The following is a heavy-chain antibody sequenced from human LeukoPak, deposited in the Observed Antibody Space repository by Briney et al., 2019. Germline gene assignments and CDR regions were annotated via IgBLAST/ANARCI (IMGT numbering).Heavy chain of an antibody. Sequence: QPGRSLRLSCAASGFTFSSYAMHWVRQAPGKGLEGVAVISYDGSNKYYADSVKGRFTISRDNSKNTLCLQMNSLRAEDTAVYYCASLWFGDLPFDYWGQGTLVTVSS. CDR1: GFTFSSYA. V-gene: IGHV3-30*04. D-gene: IGHD3-10*01. CDR3: ASLWFGDLPFDY. J-gene: IGHJ4*02. CDR2: ISYDGSNK.